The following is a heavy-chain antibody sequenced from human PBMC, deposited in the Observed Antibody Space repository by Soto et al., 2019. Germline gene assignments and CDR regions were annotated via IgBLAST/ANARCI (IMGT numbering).Heavy chain of an antibody. D-gene: IGHD6-19*01. CDR2: IYDSGST. CDR1: GASTSGNY. CDR3: ARYRRGTGWYYLDY. J-gene: IGHJ4*02. V-gene: IGHV4-59*01. Sequence: QVQLQESGPGLVKPSETLSLTCTVSGASTSGNYWSWIRQPPGKGLEWLGYIYDSGSTNYSPSLQSRVTMSVDRSKNQFSLALPSVTAADTALYFCARYRRGTGWYYLDYWGQGILVTVSS.